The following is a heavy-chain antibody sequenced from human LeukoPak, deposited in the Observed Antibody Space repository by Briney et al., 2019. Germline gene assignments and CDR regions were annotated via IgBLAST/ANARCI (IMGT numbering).Heavy chain of an antibody. V-gene: IGHV4-4*02. CDR1: VGXXSSXKW. D-gene: IGHD6-25*01. Sequence: TLSLTCAVSVGXXSSXKWWSWVRQHPGKXLEWIGEIYHSGSTNYNPSLESRATISVDTSKNHFSLKMSSVTAADTAVYYCARSSGTGTFSYWGQGTLVTVSS. CDR2: IYHSGST. J-gene: IGHJ4*02. CDR3: ARSSGTGTFSY.